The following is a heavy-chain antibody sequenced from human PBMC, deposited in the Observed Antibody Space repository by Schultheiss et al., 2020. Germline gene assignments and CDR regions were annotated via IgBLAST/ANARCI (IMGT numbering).Heavy chain of an antibody. J-gene: IGHJ4*02. Sequence: SETLSLTCTVSGVSISSYCWSSIRQPPVKPLECLGSVCHSGTTNYNPSLKSRVTILVDMSKIQSSLTLMTAADTAVYYCARVAVAAAAGSIDYWGQGTLVTVSS. CDR2: VCHSGTT. CDR3: ARVAVAAAAGSIDY. CDR1: GVSISSYC. D-gene: IGHD6-13*01. V-gene: IGHV4-59*08.